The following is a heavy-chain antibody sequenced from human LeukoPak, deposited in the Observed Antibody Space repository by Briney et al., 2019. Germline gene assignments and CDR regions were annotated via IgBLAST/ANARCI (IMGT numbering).Heavy chain of an antibody. CDR1: GFTFSSYG. V-gene: IGHV3-21*01. D-gene: IGHD5-24*01. CDR2: ISSGSSYI. CDR3: ARVRDGYKPPKLSSYYYMDV. J-gene: IGHJ6*03. Sequence: PGGSLRLSCAASGFTFSSYGMSWVRQAPGKGREWVSSISSGSSYIYYADSVKGRFTISRDNAKNSLYLEMTSLRAEDTVVYYCARVRDGYKPPKLSSYYYMDVWGKGTTVTISS.